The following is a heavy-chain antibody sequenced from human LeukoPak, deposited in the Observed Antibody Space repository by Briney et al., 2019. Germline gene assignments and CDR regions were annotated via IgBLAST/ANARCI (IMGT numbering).Heavy chain of an antibody. CDR2: INPNSGGT. CDR3: ARDRYFDWLLYWFDP. V-gene: IGHV1-2*02. J-gene: IGHJ5*02. Sequence: GASVKVSCKAPGYTFTGYYMHWVRQAPGQGLEWMGWINPNSGGTNYAQKFQGRVTMTRDTSISTAYMELSRLRSDDTAVYYCARDRYFDWLLYWFDPWGQGTLVTVSS. D-gene: IGHD3-9*01. CDR1: GYTFTGYY.